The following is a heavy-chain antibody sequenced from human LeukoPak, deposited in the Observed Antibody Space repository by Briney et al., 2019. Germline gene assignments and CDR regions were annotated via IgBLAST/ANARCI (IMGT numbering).Heavy chain of an antibody. CDR2: IIPIFDTT. D-gene: IGHD3-22*01. Sequence: SVKVSCKASGDTFSNYAISWVRQAPGQGLEWMGGIIPIFDTTNYAQKFQGRVTMTTDTSTSTAYMELRSLRSDDTAVYYCARDLTYYYDSSGYYDYWGQGTLVTVSS. CDR1: GDTFSNYA. V-gene: IGHV1-69*05. CDR3: ARDLTYYYDSSGYYDY. J-gene: IGHJ4*02.